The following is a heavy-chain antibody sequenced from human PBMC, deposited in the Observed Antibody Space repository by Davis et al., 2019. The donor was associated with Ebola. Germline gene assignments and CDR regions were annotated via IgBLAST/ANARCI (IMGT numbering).Heavy chain of an antibody. CDR2: ISSSSSYI. V-gene: IGHV3-21*06. Sequence: PGGSLRLSCAASGFTFSSYTMNWVRQAPGKGLEWVSSISSSSSYIYYADSVKGRFTASRDNAKNSLYLQINGLRDEDTAVYYCARDRSGGAFDIWGQGTMVTVSS. D-gene: IGHD1-26*01. CDR1: GFTFSSYT. J-gene: IGHJ3*02. CDR3: ARDRSGGAFDI.